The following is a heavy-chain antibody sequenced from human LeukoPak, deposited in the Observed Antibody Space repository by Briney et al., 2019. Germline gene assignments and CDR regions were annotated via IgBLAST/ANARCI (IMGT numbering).Heavy chain of an antibody. CDR1: GGSISSYY. CDR2: MYTSGST. J-gene: IGHJ4*02. V-gene: IGHV4-4*07. D-gene: IGHD3-9*01. CDR3: ARESQGLRYFDY. Sequence: SETLSLTCTVSGGSISSYYWTWIRQPAGKGLEWIGRMYTSGSTNYNPSLKSRVTMSVDTSKNQSSLNLTSVTAADTAVYYCARESQGLRYFDYWGQGTLVTVSS.